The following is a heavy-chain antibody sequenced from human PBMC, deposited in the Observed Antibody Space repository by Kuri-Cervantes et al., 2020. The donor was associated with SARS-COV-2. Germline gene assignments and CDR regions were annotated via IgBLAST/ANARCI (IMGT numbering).Heavy chain of an antibody. CDR2: ISAYNGNT. CDR1: GYTFTSYG. CDR3: ARDHGLWFGEENWFDP. Sequence: ASVKVSCKASGYTFTSYGISWVQQAPGQGLEWMGWISAYNGNTNYAQKLQGRVTMTTDTSTSTAYMELRSLRSDDTAVYYCARDHGLWFGEENWFDPWGQGTLVSVSS. J-gene: IGHJ5*02. V-gene: IGHV1-18*01. D-gene: IGHD3-10*01.